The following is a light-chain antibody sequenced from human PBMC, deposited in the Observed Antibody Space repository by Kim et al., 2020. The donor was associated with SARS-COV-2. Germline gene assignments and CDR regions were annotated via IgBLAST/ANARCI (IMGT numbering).Light chain of an antibody. J-gene: IGKJ1*01. CDR3: QQSYSTSWT. CDR1: QNINNY. CDR2: DAS. V-gene: IGKV1-39*01. Sequence: DIQMTQSPSSLSASVGDRVTITCRASQNINNYLNWFQLKPGKAPRLLISDASNLRSGVPSRFSGSGSGTDFSLTISSLQPADFATYYCQQSYSTSWTFGQGTKVDIK.